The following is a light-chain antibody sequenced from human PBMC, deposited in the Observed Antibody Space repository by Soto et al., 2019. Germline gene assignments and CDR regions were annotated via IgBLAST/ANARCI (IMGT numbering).Light chain of an antibody. CDR2: DAS. CDR3: QQYNSYLHT. Sequence: DIQMTQSPSTLSASVGDRVTITCRASQSISSWLAWYQQKPGKAPKLLIYDASSLESGVPSRFSGSGSGTEFTLSVSSVQPDDFATYYCQQYNSYLHTFGGGTKVEIK. J-gene: IGKJ4*01. V-gene: IGKV1-5*01. CDR1: QSISSW.